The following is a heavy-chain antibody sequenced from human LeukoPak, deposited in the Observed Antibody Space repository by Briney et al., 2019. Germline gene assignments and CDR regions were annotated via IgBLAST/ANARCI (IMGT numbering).Heavy chain of an antibody. Sequence: GGSLKLSCAASGFTFSASPMHWVRQASGKGLEWVGRITGTHATAYSATVKGRFTISRDNSKNTLYLQMNSLRAEDTAVYYCARPTKSAALDYWGQGTLVTVSS. J-gene: IGHJ4*02. CDR2: ITGTHAT. CDR3: ARPTKSAALDY. D-gene: IGHD6-13*01. V-gene: IGHV3-73*01. CDR1: GFTFSASP.